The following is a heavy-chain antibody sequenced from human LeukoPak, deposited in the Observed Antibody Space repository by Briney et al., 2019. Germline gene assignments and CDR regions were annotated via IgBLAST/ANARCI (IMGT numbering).Heavy chain of an antibody. CDR2: ISGSGGST. Sequence: GGSLRLSCTGSGFTFSNYGMSWVRQSTGKGLEWVSAISGSGGSTYYADSVKGRFAISRDNSNNTLYLQMNSLRADDTAVYYCAKGIVPAAIDDAFDIWGQGTMVTVSS. CDR3: AKGIVPAAIDDAFDI. J-gene: IGHJ3*02. CDR1: GFTFSNYG. V-gene: IGHV3-23*01. D-gene: IGHD2-2*02.